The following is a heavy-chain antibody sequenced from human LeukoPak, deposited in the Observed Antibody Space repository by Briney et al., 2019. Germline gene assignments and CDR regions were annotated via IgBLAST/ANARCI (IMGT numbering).Heavy chain of an antibody. CDR1: GYSISSGYY. V-gene: IGHV4-38-2*02. Sequence: SETLSLTCAVSGYSISSGYYWGWIRQPPGKGLEWIGSIYHSGSTYYNPSLKSRVTISVDTSKNQFSLKLSSVTAADTAVYYCARDWSYYGSGGLPFYYYYYGMDVWGKGTTVTVSS. CDR3: ARDWSYYGSGGLPFYYYYYGMDV. J-gene: IGHJ6*04. CDR2: IYHSGST. D-gene: IGHD3-10*01.